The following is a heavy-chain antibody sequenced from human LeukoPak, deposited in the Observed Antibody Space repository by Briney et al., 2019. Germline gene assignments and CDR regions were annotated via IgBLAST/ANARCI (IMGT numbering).Heavy chain of an antibody. CDR2: IYDSGTT. CDR1: GDSTSSSSYY. Sequence: KPSETLSLTCTVSGDSTSSSSYYWVWLRQAPGKGLEWIGNIYDSGTTHHHPSLKSLVTISGDTSKTQSSLKLPSVTAADTAIYCCATHRRSGSGGSENALEIWGEGTMVTVSS. CDR3: ATHRRSGSGGSENALEI. V-gene: IGHV4-39*01. D-gene: IGHD5-12*01. J-gene: IGHJ3*02.